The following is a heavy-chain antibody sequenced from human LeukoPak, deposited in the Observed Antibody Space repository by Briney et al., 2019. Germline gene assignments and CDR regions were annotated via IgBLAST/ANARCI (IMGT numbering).Heavy chain of an antibody. CDR3: AKAIGDYVAFDI. D-gene: IGHD4-17*01. CDR1: GFTFSSYA. J-gene: IGHJ3*02. Sequence: PGGSLRLSCAAFGFTFSSYAMSWVRQAPGKGLEWVSAISGSGGSTYYADSVKGRFTISRDNSKNTLYLQMNSLRAEDTAVYYCAKAIGDYVAFDIWGQGTMVTVSS. CDR2: ISGSGGST. V-gene: IGHV3-23*01.